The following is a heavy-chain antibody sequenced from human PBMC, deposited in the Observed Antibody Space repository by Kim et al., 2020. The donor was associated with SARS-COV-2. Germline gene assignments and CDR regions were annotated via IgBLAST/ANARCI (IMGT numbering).Heavy chain of an antibody. CDR2: ISYDGSNK. J-gene: IGHJ5*02. CDR1: GFTFSSYG. Sequence: GGSLRLSCAASGFTFSSYGMHWVRQAPGKGLEWVAVISYDGSNKYYADSVKGRFTISRDNSKNTLYLQMNSLRAEDTAVYYCAKGPGEYYYGSGFFPYSGWFDPWGQGTLVTVSS. V-gene: IGHV3-30*18. D-gene: IGHD3-10*01. CDR3: AKGPGEYYYGSGFFPYSGWFDP.